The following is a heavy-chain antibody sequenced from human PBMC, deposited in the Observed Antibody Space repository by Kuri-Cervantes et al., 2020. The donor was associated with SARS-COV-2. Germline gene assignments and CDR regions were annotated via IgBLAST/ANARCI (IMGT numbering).Heavy chain of an antibody. D-gene: IGHD6-13*01. V-gene: IGHV3-23*01. CDR2: ISGSGGST. Sequence: GESLKISCAASGFTFSSYAMSWVRQAPGKGLEWVSAISGSGGSTYYADSVKGRFTISRDNSKNTLYLQMNSLRAEDTAVHYCASRRDAAAGGLYYYYYMDVWGKGTTVTVSS. J-gene: IGHJ6*03. CDR3: ASRRDAAAGGLYYYYYMDV. CDR1: GFTFSSYA.